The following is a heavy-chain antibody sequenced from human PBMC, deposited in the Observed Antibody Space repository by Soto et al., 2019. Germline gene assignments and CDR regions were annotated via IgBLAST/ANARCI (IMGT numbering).Heavy chain of an antibody. CDR3: ARVASVSYDWFDP. D-gene: IGHD3-10*01. J-gene: IGHJ5*02. CDR2: INTDGSRT. CDR1: KFTFSRYW. V-gene: IGHV3-74*03. Sequence: EVQLVESGGGLVQPGGSLRLSCAASKFTFSRYWMHWVRQTPGKGLMWVSRINTDGSRTTYADSVKGRFTISRDNAKNTVFLDMNRLRAEDTAVYYCARVASVSYDWFDPWGQGTLVTVSS.